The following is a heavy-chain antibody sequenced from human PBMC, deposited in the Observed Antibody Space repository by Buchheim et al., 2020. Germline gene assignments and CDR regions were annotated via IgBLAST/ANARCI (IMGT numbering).Heavy chain of an antibody. D-gene: IGHD4-17*01. CDR2: ISYDGSNK. J-gene: IGHJ1*01. CDR3: ANEAKHDYGSH. Sequence: QVQLVESGGGVVQPGRSLRLSCAASGFTFSSYGMHWVRQAPGKGLEWVAVISYDGSNKYYADSVKGRFTISSDNATNTLYLQMNSLRAEDTAVYYCANEAKHDYGSHWGQGTL. CDR1: GFTFSSYG. V-gene: IGHV3-30*18.